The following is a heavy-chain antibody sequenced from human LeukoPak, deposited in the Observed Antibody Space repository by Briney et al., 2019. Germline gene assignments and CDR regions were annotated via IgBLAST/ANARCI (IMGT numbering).Heavy chain of an antibody. V-gene: IGHV3-21*01. CDR2: ISSSSSYI. CDR3: ARAGEDVLLWFGESYWGIHFDY. CDR1: GFTFSSYS. Sequence: GGSLRLSCAASGFTFSSYSMNWVRQAPGKGLEWVSSISSSSSYIYYADSVKGRFTISRDNAKNSLYLQMNSLRAEDTAVYYCARAGEDVLLWFGESYWGIHFDYWGQGTLVTVSS. D-gene: IGHD3-10*01. J-gene: IGHJ4*02.